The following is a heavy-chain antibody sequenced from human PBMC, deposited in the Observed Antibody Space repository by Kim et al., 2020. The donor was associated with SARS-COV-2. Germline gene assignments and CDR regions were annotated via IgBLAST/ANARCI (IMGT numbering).Heavy chain of an antibody. V-gene: IGHV3-30*18. D-gene: IGHD3-10*01. J-gene: IGHJ4*02. Sequence: GGSLRLSCAASGFTFSSYGMHWVRQAPGKGLEWVAVISYDGSNKYYADSVKGRFTISRDNSKNTLYLQMNSLRAEDTAVYYCAKDYDYYGSGSYPHDYWGQGTLVTVSS. CDR1: GFTFSSYG. CDR2: ISYDGSNK. CDR3: AKDYDYYGSGSYPHDY.